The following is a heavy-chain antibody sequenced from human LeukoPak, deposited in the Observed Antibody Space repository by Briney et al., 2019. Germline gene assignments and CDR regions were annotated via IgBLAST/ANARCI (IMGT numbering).Heavy chain of an antibody. CDR2: IYYSGST. V-gene: IGHV4-39*01. D-gene: IGHD3-10*01. J-gene: IGHJ4*02. CDR1: GGSISSSSYY. Sequence: SETLSLTCTVSGGSISSSSYYWGWIRQPPGKGLEWIGSIYYSGSTYYNPTLKSRVTISVHTSKNQFYLKLSSVTAADTAVYYWARCYGSGSQIDYGGQGTLVTVSS. CDR3: ARCYGSGSQIDY.